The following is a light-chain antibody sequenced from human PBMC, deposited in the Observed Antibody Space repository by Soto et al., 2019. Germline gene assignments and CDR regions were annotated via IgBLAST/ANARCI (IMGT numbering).Light chain of an antibody. CDR1: QSVSSNY. CDR3: QQYGSLFT. V-gene: IGKV3-20*01. J-gene: IGKJ3*01. CDR2: AAS. Sequence: EIVLTQSPGTLSLSPGERATLSCRASQSVSSNYLAWYQQKPGQAPSLLIYAASNRATGIPDRFSGSGSGTDFTLTISRLEPEDFAVYYCQQYGSLFTFGPGTKVDIK.